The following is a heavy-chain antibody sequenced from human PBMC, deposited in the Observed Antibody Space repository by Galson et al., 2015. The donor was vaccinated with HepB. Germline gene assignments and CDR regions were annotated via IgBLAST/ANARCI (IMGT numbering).Heavy chain of an antibody. D-gene: IGHD3/OR15-3a*01. J-gene: IGHJ6*02. CDR1: GFTFSIAA. CDR3: AKDWGMGV. V-gene: IGHV3-30*04. Sequence: ALRLSCAASGFTFSIAAMYWVRQAPDKGLEYVAATSYDDNTKYYADSVRGRFTVSRHKSKNTLYLQMNSLRLEDTALYYCAKDWGMGVWGQGTTVTVSS. CDR2: TSYDDNTK.